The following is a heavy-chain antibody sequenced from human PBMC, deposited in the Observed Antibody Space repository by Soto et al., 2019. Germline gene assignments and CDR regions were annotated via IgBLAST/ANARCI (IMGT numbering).Heavy chain of an antibody. CDR1: GYTFSTND. Sequence: ASVKVSCKASGYTFSTNDFAWVRQATGQGLEWMGWMNPNNGNAGFAQQFRGRVTMTRNTSITTAYMELSSLRTDDMAVYYCARRKERSGPHYLDLWGQGTLATVSS. J-gene: IGHJ4*02. V-gene: IGHV1-8*01. CDR2: MNPNNGNA. CDR3: ARRKERSGPHYLDL.